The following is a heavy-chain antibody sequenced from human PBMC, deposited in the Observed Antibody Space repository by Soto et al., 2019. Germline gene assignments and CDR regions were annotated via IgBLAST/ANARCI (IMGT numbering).Heavy chain of an antibody. V-gene: IGHV1-18*01. CDR2: ISPYTGNT. J-gene: IGHJ6*02. CDR1: GYIFVNYG. CDR3: VMVDNYVTPTPQDV. Sequence: QVQLVQSGDEVKKPGASVKVSCEASGYIFVNYGIAWVRQAPGQGLEWMGWISPYTGNTHSATKIQGRLTMTTDTSTSTDYMDLGSLTSDDTAVYYCVMVDNYVTPTPQDVWGQGTTVTVSS. D-gene: IGHD3-16*01.